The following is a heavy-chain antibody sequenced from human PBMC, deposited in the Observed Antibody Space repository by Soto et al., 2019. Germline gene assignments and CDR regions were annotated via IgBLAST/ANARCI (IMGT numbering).Heavy chain of an antibody. CDR2: INHSGST. CDR1: GGSFSGYY. J-gene: IGHJ4*02. V-gene: IGHV4-34*01. D-gene: IGHD2-15*01. Sequence: QVQLQQWGAGLLKPSETLSLTCAVYGGSFSGYYWSWIRQPPGKGLEWIGEINHSGSTNYNPSLKSRVTISVDTSKNQFSLKLSSVTAADTAVYYCARVRVGVDHTTLYYWGQGTLFTVSS. CDR3: ARVRVGVDHTTLYY.